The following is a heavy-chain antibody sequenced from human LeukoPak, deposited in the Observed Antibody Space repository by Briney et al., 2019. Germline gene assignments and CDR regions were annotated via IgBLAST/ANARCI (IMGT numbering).Heavy chain of an antibody. CDR1: GFTFSSYG. Sequence: GGSLRLSCAASGFTFSSYGMHWVRQAPGKGLEWVAVISYDGSNKYYADSVKGRFTISRDNSKNTLYLQMNSLRAEDAAVYYCAKFELGRATKGDYWGQGTLVTASS. CDR2: ISYDGSNK. J-gene: IGHJ4*02. D-gene: IGHD7-27*01. V-gene: IGHV3-30*18. CDR3: AKFELGRATKGDY.